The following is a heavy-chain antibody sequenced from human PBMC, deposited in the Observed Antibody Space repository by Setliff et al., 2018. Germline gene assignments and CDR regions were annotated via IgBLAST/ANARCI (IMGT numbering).Heavy chain of an antibody. D-gene: IGHD1-26*01. J-gene: IGHJ3*02. Sequence: PGESLKISCKGSGYSFTSYWIGWVRQMPGKGLEWMGIIYPGDSDTRCSPSFQGQVTISADKSISTAYLQWSSLKASDTAMYYCARLYHSGSYFSRNPDAFDIWGQGTMVTVSS. V-gene: IGHV5-51*01. CDR2: IYPGDSDT. CDR3: ARLYHSGSYFSRNPDAFDI. CDR1: GYSFTSYW.